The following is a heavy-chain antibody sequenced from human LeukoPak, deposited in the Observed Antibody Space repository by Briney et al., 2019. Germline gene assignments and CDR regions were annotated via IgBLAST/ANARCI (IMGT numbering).Heavy chain of an antibody. CDR3: ARHGKRGWSISGHNWFDP. CDR2: IYDGGAT. Sequence: PSETLSLTCAVSGGSISSSYWSWIRQPPGKRLEFLGYIYDGGATNYNPSLKSRVTMSVDSSKNQFSLKLSSVTAADTAVYYCARHGKRGWSISGHNWFDPWGQGTLVTVSS. CDR1: GGSISSSY. V-gene: IGHV4-59*08. D-gene: IGHD2-8*02. J-gene: IGHJ5*02.